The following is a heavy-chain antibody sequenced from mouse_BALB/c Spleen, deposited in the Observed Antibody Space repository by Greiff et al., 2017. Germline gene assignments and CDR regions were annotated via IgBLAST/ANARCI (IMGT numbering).Heavy chain of an antibody. D-gene: IGHD2-2*01. J-gene: IGHJ2*01. V-gene: IGHV14-3*02. Sequence: VQLKESGAELVKPGASVKLSCTASGFNIKDTYMHWVKQRPEQGLEWIGRIDPANGNTKYDPKFQGKATITADTSSNTAYLQLSSLTSEDTAVYYCARSGYASYYFDYWGQGTTLTVSS. CDR3: ARSGYASYYFDY. CDR1: GFNIKDTY. CDR2: IDPANGNT.